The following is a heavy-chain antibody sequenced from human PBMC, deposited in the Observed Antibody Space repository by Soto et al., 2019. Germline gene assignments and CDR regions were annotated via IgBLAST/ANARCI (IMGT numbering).Heavy chain of an antibody. CDR1: GYTFTSYG. Sequence: GASVKVSCKASGYTFTSYGISWVRQAPGQGLEWMGWISAYNGNTNYAQKLQGRVTMTTDTSTSTAYMELRSLRSDDTAVYYCARDLLNNWNYGRSDWFDPWGQGTLVTVS. D-gene: IGHD1-7*01. J-gene: IGHJ5*02. CDR3: ARDLLNNWNYGRSDWFDP. CDR2: ISAYNGNT. V-gene: IGHV1-18*01.